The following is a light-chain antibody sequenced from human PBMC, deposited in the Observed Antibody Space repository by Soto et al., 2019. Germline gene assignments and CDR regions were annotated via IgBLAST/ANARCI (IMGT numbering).Light chain of an antibody. CDR2: SNN. CDR3: AAWDDSLSGPV. Sequence: QLVLTQPPSVSGTPGQRVTISCSGSSSNIGSNYVYWYQQLPGTAPKLLIYSNNQRPSGVPDRFSGSKSGTSASLAISGLRSEDEADYYCAAWDDSLSGPVFGGGTKLTVL. J-gene: IGLJ2*01. CDR1: SSNIGSNY. V-gene: IGLV1-47*02.